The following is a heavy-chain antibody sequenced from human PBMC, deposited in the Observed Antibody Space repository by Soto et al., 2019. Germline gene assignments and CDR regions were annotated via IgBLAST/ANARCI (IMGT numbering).Heavy chain of an antibody. CDR3: ARNPRDSEYAIFDQ. CDR1: GFTFNNYW. D-gene: IGHD2-2*01. CDR2: INQDGSKL. V-gene: IGHV3-7*05. J-gene: IGHJ4*02. Sequence: GGSLRLSCAASGFTFNNYWMNWVRQAPGKGLEWVANINQDGSKLFYVDSVKGRFTISRDNADNSLYLRMNSLRAEDAAVYYWARNPRDSEYAIFDQLGQGTLVTAPQ.